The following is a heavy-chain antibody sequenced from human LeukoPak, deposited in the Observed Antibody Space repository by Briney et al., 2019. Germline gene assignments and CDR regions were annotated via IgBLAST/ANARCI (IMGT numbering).Heavy chain of an antibody. CDR2: ISGSGGST. CDR1: GFTFSSYA. D-gene: IGHD6-19*01. Sequence: GGSPRLSCAASGFTFSSYAMSWVRQAPGKGLEWVSAISGSGGSTYYADSVKGRFTISRDNARNSLSLHMSSLRAEDTAVYYCARDRKVAGMIDAFDVWGQGTMVTVS. CDR3: ARDRKVAGMIDAFDV. J-gene: IGHJ3*01. V-gene: IGHV3-23*01.